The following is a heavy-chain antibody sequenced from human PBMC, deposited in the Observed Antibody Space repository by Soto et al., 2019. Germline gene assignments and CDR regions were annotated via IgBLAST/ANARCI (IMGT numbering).Heavy chain of an antibody. Sequence: EVQLLESGGGLVQPGGSLRLSCAAAGFTFSNYVLTWVRQSPGKGLEWVSTFSGSGGSTYYADSVRGRFTISRDNSKNTLFLQMNSLRVEVTAIYYCARDWTGDTCPCLDVWGQGTTVSVSS. CDR2: FSGSGGST. J-gene: IGHJ6*02. CDR1: GFTFSNYV. CDR3: ARDWTGDTCPCLDV. D-gene: IGHD3-3*01. V-gene: IGHV3-23*01.